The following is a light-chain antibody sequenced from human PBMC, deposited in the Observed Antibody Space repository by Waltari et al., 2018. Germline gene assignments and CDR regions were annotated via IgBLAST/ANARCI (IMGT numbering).Light chain of an antibody. Sequence: QSALTQPASVSGSPGQSLPISCTGTSSDVGGYNYVPWYQQHPGNAPKRIIYDVSKRPSGVSKRFSGSKSGNTASLTIAGLQAEDEADYYCSSYTSSSTYVVFGGGTKLTVL. J-gene: IGLJ2*01. CDR3: SSYTSSSTYVV. CDR1: SSDVGGYNY. CDR2: DVS. V-gene: IGLV2-14*01.